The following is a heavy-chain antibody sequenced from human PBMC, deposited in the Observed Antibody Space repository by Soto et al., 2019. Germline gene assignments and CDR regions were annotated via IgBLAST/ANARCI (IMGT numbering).Heavy chain of an antibody. CDR1: GYTFTGYY. D-gene: IGHD3-3*01. J-gene: IGHJ3*02. CDR2: INPNSGGT. CDR3: AREGVYDVWNGRRRGHAFDI. V-gene: IGHV1-2*04. Sequence: QVQLVQSGAEVKKPGASVKVSCKASGYTFTGYYMHWVRQAPGQGLEWMGWINPNSGGTNYAQKFQGWVTMTRDTSISPDYMELSRWRSDDTAVYDSAREGVYDVWNGRRRGHAFDIWGQGTMVTVSS.